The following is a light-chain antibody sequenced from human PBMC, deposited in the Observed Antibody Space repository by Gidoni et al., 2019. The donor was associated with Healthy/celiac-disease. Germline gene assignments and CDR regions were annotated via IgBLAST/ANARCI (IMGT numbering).Light chain of an antibody. V-gene: IGLV2-14*01. CDR2: EVS. J-gene: IGLJ1*01. Sequence: QSALTQPASVSGSPGQSIPISCPGTSSDVGGYNYVSWYQQHPGKAPKLMIYEVSNRPSGVSNRFSGSKSGNTASLTISGLQAEDEADYYCSSYTSSSRYVFGTGTKVTVL. CDR3: SSYTSSSRYV. CDR1: SSDVGGYNY.